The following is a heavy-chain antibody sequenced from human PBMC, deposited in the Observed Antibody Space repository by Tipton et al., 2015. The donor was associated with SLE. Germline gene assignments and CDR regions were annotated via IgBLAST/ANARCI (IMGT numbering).Heavy chain of an antibody. CDR1: GGSISFDY. D-gene: IGHD4-17*01. CDR3: ARGSDGEYVGYFDV. V-gene: IGHV4-4*07. J-gene: IGHJ2*01. CDR2: IYSSGDR. Sequence: TLSLTCTVSGGSISFDYWSWIRQSAGRGLEWIGRIYSSGDRDYNPSLRSRVTMSIDASQNRASLRLKSVSAADTAVYYCARGSDGEYVGYFDVWGPGTLVTVSS.